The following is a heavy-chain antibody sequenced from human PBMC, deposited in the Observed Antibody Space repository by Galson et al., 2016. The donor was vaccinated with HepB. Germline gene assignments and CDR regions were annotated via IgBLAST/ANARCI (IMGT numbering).Heavy chain of an antibody. D-gene: IGHD4-23*01. Sequence: SVKVSCKASGGTFKNFAISWVRQAPGQGLEWMGVITPLFGTANYAQNFQGRVTITADESTSTAYMELSSLRSADTAVYYCARDNDYGGNWGFDSWGQGTLGTVSA. J-gene: IGHJ4*02. CDR1: GGTFKNFA. CDR2: ITPLFGTA. V-gene: IGHV1-69*13. CDR3: ARDNDYGGNWGFDS.